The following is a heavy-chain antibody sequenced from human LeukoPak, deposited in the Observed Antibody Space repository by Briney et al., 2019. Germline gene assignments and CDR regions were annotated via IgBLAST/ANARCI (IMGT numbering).Heavy chain of an antibody. Sequence: SETLSLTCTVSGGSSSSYYWNWFRQSPGKGLEWIGYIYASGSTNYNPSLKSRVTISVDTTKNQFSLKLSSVTAADTAVYYCARVLLWFGELFRWFDPWGQGTLVTVSS. V-gene: IGHV4-4*09. CDR2: IYASGST. J-gene: IGHJ5*02. D-gene: IGHD3-10*01. CDR1: GGSSSSYY. CDR3: ARVLLWFGELFRWFDP.